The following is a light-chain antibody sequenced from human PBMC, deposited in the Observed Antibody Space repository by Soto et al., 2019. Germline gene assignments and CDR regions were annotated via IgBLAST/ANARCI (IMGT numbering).Light chain of an antibody. CDR3: QQYGGSSWT. CDR1: QSVSNY. J-gene: IGKJ1*01. Sequence: EIVLTQSPATLSLSPGERVTLSCRASQSVSNYLAWYHQKPGQAPRLLIFGASSRATGIPDRFSGSGSGTDFTLTISRLEPEDFAVYYCQQYGGSSWTFGQGTKVDIK. V-gene: IGKV3-20*01. CDR2: GAS.